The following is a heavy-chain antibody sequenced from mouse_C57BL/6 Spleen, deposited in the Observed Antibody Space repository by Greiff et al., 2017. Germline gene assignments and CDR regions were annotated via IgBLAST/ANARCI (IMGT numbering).Heavy chain of an antibody. CDR2: IHPNSGST. CDR3: ARDSTVVARYFDV. D-gene: IGHD1-1*01. J-gene: IGHJ1*03. V-gene: IGHV1-64*01. CDR1: GYTFTSYW. Sequence: QVQLQQPGAELVKPGASVKLSCKASGYTFTSYWMHWVKQRPGQGLEWIGMIHPNSGSTNYNEKFKSKATLTVDKSSSTAYMQLSSLTSEDSAVXYCARDSTVVARYFDVWGTGTTVTVSS.